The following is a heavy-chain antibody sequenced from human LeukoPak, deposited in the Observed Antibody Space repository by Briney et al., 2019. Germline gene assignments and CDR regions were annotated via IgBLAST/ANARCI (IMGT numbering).Heavy chain of an antibody. V-gene: IGHV4-59*12. Sequence: SETLSLTCTVSGVSISRYYWGWIGQPPGKGLEWIGYIYYSGSTIYNPSLTSRVTISVDTSKNQFSLKLSSVTAADKAVYYCARKQYYDFWSGYYYFDYWGQGTLVTVSS. J-gene: IGHJ4*02. CDR1: GVSISRYY. D-gene: IGHD3-3*01. CDR2: IYYSGST. CDR3: ARKQYYDFWSGYYYFDY.